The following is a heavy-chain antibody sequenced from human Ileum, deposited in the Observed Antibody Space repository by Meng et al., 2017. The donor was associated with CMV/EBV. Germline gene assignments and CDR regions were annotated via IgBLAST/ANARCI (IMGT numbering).Heavy chain of an antibody. CDR2: IIGSGRST. V-gene: IGHV3-23*01. J-gene: IGHJ4*01. CDR1: GFTFSSYV. CDR3: ARGKVDFDY. Sequence: GGSLRLSCAASGFTFSSYVMNWFRQAPGKGLEWVSGIIGSGRSTYYADSVKGRFTISRDNAKNSLYLQMNSLRAEDTAVYYCARGKVDFDYWGQGTLVTVSS.